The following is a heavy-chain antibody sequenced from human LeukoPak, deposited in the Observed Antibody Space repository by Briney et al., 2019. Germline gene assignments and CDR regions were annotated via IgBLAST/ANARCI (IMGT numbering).Heavy chain of an antibody. Sequence: PGGSLRLSCAASGFTFSTYYMNWARQAPGKGLEWVAIISFDGTNKYYADSVKGRFTISRDNAKNSLYLQMNSLRAEDTAVYYCARDSGPGQLWTLVDYWGQGTLVTVSS. J-gene: IGHJ4*02. CDR3: ARDSGPGQLWTLVDY. V-gene: IGHV3-30*03. D-gene: IGHD5-18*01. CDR2: ISFDGTNK. CDR1: GFTFSTYY.